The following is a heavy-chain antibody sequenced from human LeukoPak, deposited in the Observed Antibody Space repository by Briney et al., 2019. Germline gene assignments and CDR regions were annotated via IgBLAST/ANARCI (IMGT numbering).Heavy chain of an antibody. Sequence: ASVKVSCKASGYTFTSYDINWVRQAPGQGLEWLGWMNPNSGNTGYAQNFQGRVTMTRDTSIDTAYMELTRLRYNDTAVYYCAWDYYGSKSSSFGPWGQGTLVTVSS. V-gene: IGHV1-8*01. CDR1: GYTFTSYD. CDR3: AWDYYGSKSSSFGP. CDR2: MNPNSGNT. D-gene: IGHD3-10*01. J-gene: IGHJ5*02.